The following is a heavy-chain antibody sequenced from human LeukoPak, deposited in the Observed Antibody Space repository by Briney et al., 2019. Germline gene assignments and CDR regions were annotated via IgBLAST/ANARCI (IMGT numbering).Heavy chain of an antibody. J-gene: IGHJ4*02. Sequence: GGSLRLSCAASGFTFSSYGMSWVRQAPGKGLEWVSAISGSGGSTYYADSVKGRFTISRDNSKNTLYLQMNSLRAEDTAVYYCAKESLDCSSTSCYWPSQPLYYFDYWGQGTLVTVSS. CDR1: GFTFSSYG. D-gene: IGHD2-2*01. CDR2: ISGSGGST. CDR3: AKESLDCSSTSCYWPSQPLYYFDY. V-gene: IGHV3-23*01.